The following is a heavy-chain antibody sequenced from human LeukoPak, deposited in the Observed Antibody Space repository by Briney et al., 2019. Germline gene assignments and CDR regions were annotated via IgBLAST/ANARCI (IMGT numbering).Heavy chain of an antibody. CDR1: GFTFSSYA. CDR2: ISGSGGST. CDR3: ARGRQQLVDFDY. D-gene: IGHD6-13*01. J-gene: IGHJ4*02. Sequence: GGSLRLSCAASGFTFSSYAMSWVRQAPGKGLEWVSAISGSGGSTYYADSVKGRFTISRDNSKNTLYLQMNSLRAEDTAVYYCARGRQQLVDFDYWGQGTLVTVSS. V-gene: IGHV3-23*01.